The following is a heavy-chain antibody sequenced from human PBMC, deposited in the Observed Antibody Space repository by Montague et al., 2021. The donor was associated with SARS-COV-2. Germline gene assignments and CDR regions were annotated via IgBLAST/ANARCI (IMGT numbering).Heavy chain of an antibody. CDR2: IYYSGGANXXPSRGT. Sequence: SETLSLTCTVSGDSINNYYWSWIRQSPGKGLEYIGDIYYSGGANXXPSRGTNYNPSFESRVAISLDTSKNQFSLNLSSVTTADTAVYYCARGSGYSGYALAYWGQGTLVTVSS. J-gene: IGHJ4*02. V-gene: IGHV4-59*01. CDR1: GDSINNYY. CDR3: ARGSGYSGYALAY. D-gene: IGHD5-12*01.